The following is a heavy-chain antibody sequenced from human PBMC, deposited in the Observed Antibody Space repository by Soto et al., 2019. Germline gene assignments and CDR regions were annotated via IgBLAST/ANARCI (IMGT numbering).Heavy chain of an antibody. CDR2: IIPIFGTA. V-gene: IGHV1-69*06. CDR3: ARVAGTTSYYSSSMDV. Sequence: ASVKVSCKASGGTFSSYAISWVRQAPGQGLEWMGGIIPIFGTANYAQKFHGRVTITADKSTSTAYMELSSLRSEDTAVYYCARVAGTTSYYSSSMDVWGQGTTVTVSS. CDR1: GGTFSSYA. J-gene: IGHJ6*02. D-gene: IGHD1-7*01.